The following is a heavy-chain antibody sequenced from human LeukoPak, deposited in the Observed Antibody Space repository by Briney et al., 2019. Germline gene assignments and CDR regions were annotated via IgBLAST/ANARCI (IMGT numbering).Heavy chain of an antibody. CDR2: IYHSGST. V-gene: IGHV4-38-2*02. Sequence: RASETLSLTCTVSGYSISSGYYWGWTRQPPGKGLEWIGSIYHSGSTYYNPSLKSRVTISVDTSKNQFSLKLSSVTAADTAVYYCARDRPSFQLPSDYFDYWGQGTLVTVSS. CDR1: GYSISSGYY. D-gene: IGHD6-6*01. J-gene: IGHJ4*02. CDR3: ARDRPSFQLPSDYFDY.